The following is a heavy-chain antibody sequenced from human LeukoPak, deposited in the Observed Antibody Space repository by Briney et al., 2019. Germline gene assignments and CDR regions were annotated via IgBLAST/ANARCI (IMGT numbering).Heavy chain of an antibody. CDR2: FDPEDGET. J-gene: IGHJ6*02. Sequence: ASVKVSCKVSGYTLTELSMHWVRQAPGKGLEWMGGFDPEDGETIYAQKFQGRVTMTEDASTDTAYMELSSLRSEDTAVYYCATQITMVRGVIITLDYGMDVWGQGTTVTVSS. CDR1: GYTLTELS. CDR3: ATQITMVRGVIITLDYGMDV. V-gene: IGHV1-24*01. D-gene: IGHD3-10*01.